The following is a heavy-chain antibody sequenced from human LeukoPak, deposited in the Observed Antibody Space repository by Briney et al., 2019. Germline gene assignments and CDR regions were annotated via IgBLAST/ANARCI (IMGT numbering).Heavy chain of an antibody. V-gene: IGHV4-59*01. D-gene: IGHD6-25*01. CDR3: ARGPRAGRNWFDP. J-gene: IGHJ5*02. Sequence: SETLSLTCTVSGGSISSYYWSWIRQPPGKGLEWIGYIYYSGSTNYNPSLKSRVTISVDTSKNQFSLKLSSVTAADTAVYYCARGPRAGRNWFDPWCQGTLVTVSS. CDR1: GGSISSYY. CDR2: IYYSGST.